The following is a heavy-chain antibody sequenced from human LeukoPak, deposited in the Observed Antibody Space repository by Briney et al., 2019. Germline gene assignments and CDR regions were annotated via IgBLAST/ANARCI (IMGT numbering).Heavy chain of an antibody. D-gene: IGHD6-13*01. CDR3: ARITPAGRQLDY. CDR2: IDWDDDK. V-gene: IGHV2-70*11. J-gene: IGHJ4*02. Sequence: SGPALVKPTQTLTLTCTFSGFSLSTSGMCVSWIRQPPGKALEWLARIDWDDDKYYSTSLKTRLTISKDTSKNQVVLTMTNMDPVDTVTYYCARITPAGRQLDYWGQGTLVAVSS. CDR1: GFSLSTSGMC.